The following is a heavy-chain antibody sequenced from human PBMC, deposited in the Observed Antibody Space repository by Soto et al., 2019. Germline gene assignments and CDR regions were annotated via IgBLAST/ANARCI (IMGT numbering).Heavy chain of an antibody. CDR3: ARAGINWFDP. CDR2: INPSGGRT. J-gene: IGHJ5*02. CDR1: GYIFTSYH. Sequence: QVQLVQSGAEVKNPGASVKVSCKASGYIFTSYHMHWVRQAPGQGLEWMGIINPSGGRTEYAQKFQGRVTMTSDTSTSTVYMELSTLRSEDTAVYYCARAGINWFDPWGQGTLVIVSS. V-gene: IGHV1-46*01. D-gene: IGHD6-13*01.